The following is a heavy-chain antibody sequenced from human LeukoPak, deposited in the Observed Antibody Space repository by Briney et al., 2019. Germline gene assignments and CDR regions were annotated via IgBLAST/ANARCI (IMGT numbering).Heavy chain of an antibody. D-gene: IGHD2-21*02. CDR1: GGSISSYY. Sequence: SETLSLTCTVSGGSISSYYWSWIRQPPGKGLEWIGYIYYSGSTNYNPSLKSRVTISVDTPKNQFSLKLSSVTAADTAVYYCARVVTATNYYYYCMDVWGKGTTVTVSS. J-gene: IGHJ6*03. V-gene: IGHV4-59*01. CDR3: ARVVTATNYYYYCMDV. CDR2: IYYSGST.